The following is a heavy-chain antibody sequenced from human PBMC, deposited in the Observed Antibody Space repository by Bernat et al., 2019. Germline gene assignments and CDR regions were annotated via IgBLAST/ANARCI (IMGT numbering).Heavy chain of an antibody. V-gene: IGHV3-7*03. J-gene: IGHJ6*03. CDR3: ARVEGYYYYYMDV. CDR2: IKQDESER. CDR1: GFTFSSYW. D-gene: IGHD3-3*01. Sequence: EVQLVESGGGLVQPGGSLRLSCAASGFTFSSYWMSWVRQAPGKGLEWVANIKQDESERYYVDSVKGRFTISRDNAKNSLYLQMNSLRAEDTAVYYCARVEGYYYYYMDVWGKGTTVTVSS.